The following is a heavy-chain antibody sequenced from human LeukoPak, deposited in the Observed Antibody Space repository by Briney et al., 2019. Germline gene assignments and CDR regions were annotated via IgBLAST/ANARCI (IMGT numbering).Heavy chain of an antibody. V-gene: IGHV4-38-2*01. Sequence: PSETLSLTCAVSGYSISSGYYWGWIRQPPGKGLEWIGSIYHSGSTYYNPSLKSRVTISVDTSKNQFSLKLSSVTAADTAVYYCARRVRGSSLGRYYYYYMDVWGKGTTVTVSS. CDR2: IYHSGST. CDR1: GYSISSGYY. CDR3: ARRVRGSSLGRYYYYYMDV. J-gene: IGHJ6*03. D-gene: IGHD1-26*01.